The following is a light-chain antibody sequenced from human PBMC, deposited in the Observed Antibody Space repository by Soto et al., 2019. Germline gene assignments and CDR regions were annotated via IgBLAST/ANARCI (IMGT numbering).Light chain of an antibody. V-gene: IGKV4-1*01. CDR3: QQYYRPPDT. Sequence: DIVMTQSPDSLAVSLGERATINCRSSETVLNSSRNKNYLAWYQQKPGQPPKMLIYWASTRNAGVPDRFTGSGSGTDFTLTITSLQSEDVAVYYCQQYYRPPDTFGQGTKVESK. CDR2: WAS. CDR1: ETVLNSSRNKNY. J-gene: IGKJ2*01.